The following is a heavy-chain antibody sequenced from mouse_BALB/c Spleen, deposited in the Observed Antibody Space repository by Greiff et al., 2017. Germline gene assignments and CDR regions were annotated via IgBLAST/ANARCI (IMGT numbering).Heavy chain of an antibody. CDR3: ARRYDGAY. CDR1: GYTFTDYV. CDR2: IYPGSGST. V-gene: IGHV1-77*01. Sequence: QVQLKESGPELVKPGASVKMSCKASGYTFTDYVISWVKQRTGQGLEWIGEIYPGSGSTYYNEKFKGKATLTADKSSNTAYMQLSSLTSEDSAVYFCARRYDGAYWGQGTLVTVSA. D-gene: IGHD2-14*01. J-gene: IGHJ3*01.